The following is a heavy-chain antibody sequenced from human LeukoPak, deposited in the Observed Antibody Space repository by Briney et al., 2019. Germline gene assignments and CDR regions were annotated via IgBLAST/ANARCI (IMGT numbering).Heavy chain of an antibody. CDR2: INAGNGNT. CDR1: GYTFTSYA. J-gene: IGHJ6*03. CDR3: ATLRSGYPKAYYYYMDV. Sequence: ASVKVSCKASGYTFTSYAMHWVRQAPGQRLEWMGWINAGNGNTKYSQKFQGRVTITRDTSASTAYMELSSLRSEDTAVYYCATLRSGYPKAYYYYMDVWGKGTTVTVSS. D-gene: IGHD3-3*01. V-gene: IGHV1-3*01.